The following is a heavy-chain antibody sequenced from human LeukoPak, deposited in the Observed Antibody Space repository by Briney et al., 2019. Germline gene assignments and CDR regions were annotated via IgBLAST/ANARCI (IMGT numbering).Heavy chain of an antibody. CDR3: AKDVLASGWYYFDY. V-gene: IGHV3-9*01. Sequence: GGSLRLSCAASGFTFSSYAMRWVRQAPGKGLEWVSGISWNSGSIGYADSVKGRFTISRDNAKNSLYLQMNSLRAEDTALYYCAKDVLASGWYYFDYWGQGTLVTVSS. J-gene: IGHJ4*02. D-gene: IGHD6-19*01. CDR2: ISWNSGSI. CDR1: GFTFSSYA.